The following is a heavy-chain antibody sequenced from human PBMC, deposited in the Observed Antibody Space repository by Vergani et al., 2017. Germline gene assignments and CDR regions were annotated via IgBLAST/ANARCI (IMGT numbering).Heavy chain of an antibody. J-gene: IGHJ4*02. CDR1: GGSISSGGYS. D-gene: IGHD3-10*01. V-gene: IGHV4-30-2*01. CDR3: ARVASGSRVRGVIITAPLDY. Sequence: QLQLQESGSGLVKPSQTLSLTCAVSGGSISSGGYSWSWIRQPPGKGLEWIGYIYYSGSTYYNPSLKSRVTISVDRSKNQFSLKLSSVTAADTAVYYCARVASGSRVRGVIITAPLDYWGQGTLVTVSS. CDR2: IYYSGST.